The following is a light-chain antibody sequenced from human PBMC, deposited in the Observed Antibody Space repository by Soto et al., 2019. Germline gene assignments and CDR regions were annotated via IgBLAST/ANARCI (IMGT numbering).Light chain of an antibody. CDR2: GSS. CDR3: HQYYSSIT. Sequence: EIVLTQSPGTLSLSPGERATLSCRARQDVDSNFLAWYQQRPGQAPRLLIYGSSRRATGIPDRFSGSGSGTDFTRTISRVGPEDIAVYFCHQYYSSITFGGGTKVEVK. V-gene: IGKV3-20*01. J-gene: IGKJ4*01. CDR1: QDVDSNF.